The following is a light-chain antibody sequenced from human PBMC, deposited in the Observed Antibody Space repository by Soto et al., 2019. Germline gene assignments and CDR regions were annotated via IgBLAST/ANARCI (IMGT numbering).Light chain of an antibody. V-gene: IGLV1-47*01. CDR3: AARDDSLSGVV. CDR1: SSNIGSNY. J-gene: IGLJ2*01. Sequence: QSALTQPPSASGTPGQRVTISCSGSSSNIGSNYVYWYQQLPGTAPKLLIYRDYQWPSGVPDRFSGSKSGTSASLAISGLRSEDEADYYCAARDDSLSGVVFGGGTKLTVL. CDR2: RDY.